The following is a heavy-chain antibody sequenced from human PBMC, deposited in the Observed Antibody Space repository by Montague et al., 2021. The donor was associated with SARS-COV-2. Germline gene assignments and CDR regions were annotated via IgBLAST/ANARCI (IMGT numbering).Heavy chain of an antibody. J-gene: IGHJ5*02. CDR2: TYYRSKWNN. CDR1: GDSVSSNTAA. V-gene: IGHV6-1*01. CDR3: AGGWLRNGFDP. Sequence: CAISGDSVSSNTAAWNWIRQSPSGGLEWLGRTYYRSKWNNDYAVSVKSRMTIIAAASENQFSLQLNSVTPEDTAVYYCAGGWLRNGFDPWGQGTLVTVSS. D-gene: IGHD6-19*01.